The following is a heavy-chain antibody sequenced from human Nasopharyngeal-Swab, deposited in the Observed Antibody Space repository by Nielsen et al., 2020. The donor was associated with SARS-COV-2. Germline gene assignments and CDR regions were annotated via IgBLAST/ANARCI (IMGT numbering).Heavy chain of an antibody. J-gene: IGHJ4*02. V-gene: IGHV3-7*05. CDR1: GFTSSSYW. CDR3: ARDYTRFDY. D-gene: IGHD3-16*01. Sequence: RGSLRLSCAASGFTSSSYWMSWVRQAPGKGLEWVAYIKEDGSEKYFVDSVKGRFTISRDNAKNSLYLQMNSLRAEDTAVYYCARDYTRFDYWGQGTLVTVSS. CDR2: IKEDGSEK.